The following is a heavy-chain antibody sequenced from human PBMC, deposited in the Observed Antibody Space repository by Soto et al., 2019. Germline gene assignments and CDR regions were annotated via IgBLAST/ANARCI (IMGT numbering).Heavy chain of an antibody. CDR1: GYTFSAYY. CDR2: TNPNSGGT. J-gene: IGHJ3*02. V-gene: IGHV1-2*02. Sequence: QVQLEQSGPEVKKNGASVKVSCKASGYTFSAYYMHWVRQAPGQGLAWMGWTNPNSGGTNYAQKFQGRVTMTRDTSISTGNMEVNGRRPDDTAVYYCARGAGAAGTPGTVRFAFDIWGQGTMVTVSS. CDR3: ARGAGAAGTPGTVRFAFDI. D-gene: IGHD6-13*01.